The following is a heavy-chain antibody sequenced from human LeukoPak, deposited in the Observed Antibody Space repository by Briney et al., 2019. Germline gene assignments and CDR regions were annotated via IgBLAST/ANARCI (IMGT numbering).Heavy chain of an antibody. J-gene: IGHJ4*02. Sequence: PGGSLRLSCAASGFTFSSYWMSWVRQAPEKGLEWVANIKQDGSEKDYVDSVKGRFTISRDTAKNSLYLQMNSLRAEDTAVYYCARIKSQGVVVPLLRSTYYFDYWGQGTLVTVSS. D-gene: IGHD2-21*01. V-gene: IGHV3-7*01. CDR3: ARIKSQGVVVPLLRSTYYFDY. CDR1: GFTFSSYW. CDR2: IKQDGSEK.